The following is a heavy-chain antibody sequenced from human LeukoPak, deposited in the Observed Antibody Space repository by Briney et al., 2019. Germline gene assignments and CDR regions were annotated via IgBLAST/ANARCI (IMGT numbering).Heavy chain of an antibody. J-gene: IGHJ4*02. Sequence: PSEALSLTCAVYGGSFSGYYWSWIRQPPGKGLEWIGEINHSGSTNYNPSLKSRVTISVDTSKNQFSLKLSSVTAADTAVYYCARGYYDILTGYYSDYWGQGTLVTVSS. V-gene: IGHV4-34*01. CDR3: ARGYYDILTGYYSDY. D-gene: IGHD3-9*01. CDR2: INHSGST. CDR1: GGSFSGYY.